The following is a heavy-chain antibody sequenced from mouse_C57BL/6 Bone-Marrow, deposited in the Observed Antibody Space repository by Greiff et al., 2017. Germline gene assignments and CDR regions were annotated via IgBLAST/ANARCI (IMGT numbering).Heavy chain of an antibody. CDR2: IRTYNGNT. V-gene: IGHV1-67*01. CDR3: AREAGYYYYAMVY. CDR1: GYTFADFA. J-gene: IGHJ4*01. Sequence: QVQLKQSGPEVVRPGVSVKISCKGSGYTFADFAMHWVKQSHAKSLEWIGVIRTYNGNTHYNQKFKVKATMTVDKSSNTAYMELARLTSADSAIYYCAREAGYYYYAMVYWGQGTSVTVSS. D-gene: IGHD2-3*01.